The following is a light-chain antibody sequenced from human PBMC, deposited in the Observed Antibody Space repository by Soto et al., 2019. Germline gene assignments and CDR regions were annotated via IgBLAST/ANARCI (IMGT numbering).Light chain of an antibody. CDR2: AAS. V-gene: IGKV1-12*01. CDR1: QGISSW. Sequence: DIQMTQSPSSVSASVGDRVTITCRASQGISSWLAWYQQKPGKAPNLLIYAASTLQSGVPSRFSGSGSGTDFTLTISCLQSEDFATYYCQQYYSYSWTFGQGTKVDIK. CDR3: QQYYSYSWT. J-gene: IGKJ1*01.